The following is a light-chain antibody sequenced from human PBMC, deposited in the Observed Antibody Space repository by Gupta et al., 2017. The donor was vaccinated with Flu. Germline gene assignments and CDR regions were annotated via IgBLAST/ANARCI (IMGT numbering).Light chain of an antibody. J-gene: IGKJ1*01. CDR3: QQRSNWPMT. Sequence: ELVLIQSPATLSSSPGERATLSCRASQSVSSYLAWYQQKPGQAPRLLIYDASNRATGIPARFSGSGSGTDFTLTISSLEPEDFAVYYCQQRSNWPMTFGQGTKVEIK. CDR2: DAS. V-gene: IGKV3-11*01. CDR1: QSVSSY.